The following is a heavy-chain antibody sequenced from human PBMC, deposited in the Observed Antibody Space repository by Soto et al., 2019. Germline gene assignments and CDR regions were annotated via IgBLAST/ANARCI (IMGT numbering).Heavy chain of an antibody. CDR3: ARVHVMVVAGSTFDY. Sequence: PSETLSLTCTVSGGSINRRTSYCAWIRQSPGKGPEWIASIYHGGTTFYNPSLKSRVTISVDTSNNQFSLKLTSVTAADTAVYYCARVHVMVVAGSTFDYWGHGTLVTVSS. J-gene: IGHJ4*01. CDR1: GGSINRRTSY. D-gene: IGHD6-19*01. CDR2: IYHGGTT. V-gene: IGHV4-39*07.